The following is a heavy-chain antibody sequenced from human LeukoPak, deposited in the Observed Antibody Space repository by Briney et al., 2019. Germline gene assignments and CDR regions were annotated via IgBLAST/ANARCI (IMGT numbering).Heavy chain of an antibody. D-gene: IGHD6-13*01. V-gene: IGHV1-24*01. Sequence: ASVKVSCKVSGYTLTGLSMHWVRQAPGKGLEWMGGFDPEDGETIYAQKFQGRVTMTEDTSTDTAYVELSSLRSEDTAVYYCATYGYSSSWYDSGAFDIWGQGTMVTVSS. CDR3: ATYGYSSSWYDSGAFDI. J-gene: IGHJ3*02. CDR1: GYTLTGLS. CDR2: FDPEDGET.